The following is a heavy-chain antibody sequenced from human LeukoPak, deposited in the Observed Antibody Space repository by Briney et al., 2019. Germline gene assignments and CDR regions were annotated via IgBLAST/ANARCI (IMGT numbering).Heavy chain of an antibody. D-gene: IGHD3-10*01. CDR2: IRFDGNNK. V-gene: IGHV3-30*02. CDR3: ASRGHVGSGTYSPYDY. CDR1: GFTFSSYG. Sequence: GGSLRLSCAASGFTFSSYGMHWVRQAPGKGLEWVAFIRFDGNNKYYADSVKGRFTISRDNSRNTVYLQMTSLRAEDTAVYYCASRGHVGSGTYSPYDYWGQGTLVTVSS. J-gene: IGHJ4*02.